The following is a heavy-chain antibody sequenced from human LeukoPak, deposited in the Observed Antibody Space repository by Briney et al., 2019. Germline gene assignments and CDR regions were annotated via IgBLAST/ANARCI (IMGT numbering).Heavy chain of an antibody. CDR2: ISGSGDST. J-gene: IGHJ2*01. D-gene: IGHD6-6*01. CDR1: GFTFSSYA. CDR3: ARGALSSSSPFWYFDL. Sequence: GGSLRLSCAASGFTFSSYAMSWVRQAPGKGLEWVSSISGSGDSTYYADSVKGRFTISRDNSKNTLFLQMNSLKADDTAVYYCARGALSSSSPFWYFDLWGRGTLVTVSS. V-gene: IGHV3-23*01.